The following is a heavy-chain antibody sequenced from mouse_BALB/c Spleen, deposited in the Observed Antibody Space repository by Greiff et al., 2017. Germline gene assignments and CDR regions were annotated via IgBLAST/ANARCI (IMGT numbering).Heavy chain of an antibody. Sequence: EVKLQESGAELVRPGALVKLSCKASGFNIKDYYMHWVKQRPEQGLEWIGWIDPENGNTIYDPKFQGKASITADTSSNTAYLQLSSLTSEDTAVYYCASGNYRLYYYAMDYWGQGTSVTVSS. D-gene: IGHD2-1*01. CDR1: GFNIKDYY. J-gene: IGHJ4*01. V-gene: IGHV14-1*02. CDR3: ASGNYRLYYYAMDY. CDR2: IDPENGNT.